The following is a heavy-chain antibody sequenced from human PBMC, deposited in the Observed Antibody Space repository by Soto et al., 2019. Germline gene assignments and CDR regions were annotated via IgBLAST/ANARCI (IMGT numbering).Heavy chain of an antibody. Sequence: EVHLVESGEDLVQPGGSVRLSCAASGFTFSKYPMHWVRQAPGKGLEYVSAISSDGGTTFYADSVRGRFTMSRDNLKNTLYLQMRSLRVEDMAVYYCARGQIPYGLDVWGPGTTVTVS. V-gene: IGHV3-64*02. CDR1: GFTFSKYP. J-gene: IGHJ6*02. CDR2: ISSDGGTT. CDR3: ARGQIPYGLDV.